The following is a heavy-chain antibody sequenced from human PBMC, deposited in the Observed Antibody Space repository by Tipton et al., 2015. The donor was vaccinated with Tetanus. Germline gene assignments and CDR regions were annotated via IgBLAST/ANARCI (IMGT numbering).Heavy chain of an antibody. Sequence: TLSLTCTVSGGSIRGHFWSWIRQPAGKGLEWIGHIYSGGGTYYNPSLKSRVTISVDTSKNQFSLRLSSVTAADTAVYYCARAGRPLGETRRVYRVPLWYFDLWGRGTLVTVSS. V-gene: IGHV4-4*07. CDR1: GGSIRGHF. CDR3: ARAGRPLGETRRVYRVPLWYFDL. CDR2: IYSGGGT. J-gene: IGHJ2*01. D-gene: IGHD3-10*01.